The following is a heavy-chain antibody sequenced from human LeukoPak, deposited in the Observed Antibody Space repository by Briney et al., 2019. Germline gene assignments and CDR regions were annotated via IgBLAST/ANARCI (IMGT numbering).Heavy chain of an antibody. CDR1: GYSISSGYY. CDR3: ARSGGGSGSWFSHRYYYYMDV. Sequence: PSETLSLTCTVSGYSISSGYYWGWIRQPPGKGLEWIGSIYHSGSTYYNPSLKTRVTISVDTSKNQFSLKLSSVTAADTAVYYCARSGGGSGSWFSHRYYYYMDVWGKGTTVTISS. J-gene: IGHJ6*03. D-gene: IGHD3-10*01. V-gene: IGHV4-38-2*02. CDR2: IYHSGST.